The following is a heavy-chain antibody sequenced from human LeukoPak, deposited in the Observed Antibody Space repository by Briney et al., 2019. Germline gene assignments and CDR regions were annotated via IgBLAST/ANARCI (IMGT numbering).Heavy chain of an antibody. CDR2: IHSNGNN. V-gene: IGHV4-59*01. Sequence: SETLSLTCTVSGXSISSYYWSWIRQPPGKGLEWIGYIHSNGNNNYNPSLKSRVTVSVDTSKNQFSLKLTSVTAADTAVYFCAKGVTTFDSWGQGTLVTVSS. CDR3: AKGVTTFDS. J-gene: IGHJ4*02. CDR1: GXSISSYY. D-gene: IGHD4-17*01.